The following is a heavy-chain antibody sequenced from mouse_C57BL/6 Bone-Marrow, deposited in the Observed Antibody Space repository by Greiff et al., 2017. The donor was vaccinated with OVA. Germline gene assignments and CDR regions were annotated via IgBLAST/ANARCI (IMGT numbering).Heavy chain of an antibody. CDR2: INPNNGGT. V-gene: IGHV1-18*01. CDR1: GYTFTDYN. J-gene: IGHJ1*03. D-gene: IGHD4-1*01. Sequence: EVQLQQSGPELVKPGASVKIPCKASGYTFTDYNMDWVKQSHGKSLEWIGDINPNNGGTIYNQKFKGQATLTVDKSSSTAYMELRSLTSEDTAVYYCARGTELGRYWYFEGWGTGATVTVSS. CDR3: ARGTELGRYWYFEG.